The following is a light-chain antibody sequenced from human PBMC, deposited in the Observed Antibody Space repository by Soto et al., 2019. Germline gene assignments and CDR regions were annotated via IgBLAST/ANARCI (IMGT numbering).Light chain of an antibody. CDR2: GAS. Sequence: EIVLTQSPGTLSLSPGERATLSCRASQSVSSSYLAWYQQKPGQAPRLSIYGASSRATGIPDRFSGSGSGTDFTLTIRRLEPEDFAVYYCQQYGSSPPWTFGQGTKVEIK. CDR3: QQYGSSPPWT. V-gene: IGKV3-20*01. J-gene: IGKJ1*01. CDR1: QSVSSSY.